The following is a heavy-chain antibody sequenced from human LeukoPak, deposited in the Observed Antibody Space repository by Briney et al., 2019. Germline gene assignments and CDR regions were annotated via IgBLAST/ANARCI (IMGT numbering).Heavy chain of an antibody. CDR2: IRYDGSNK. CDR3: ARGTYDILTGFDY. D-gene: IGHD3-9*01. J-gene: IGHJ4*02. Sequence: PGGSLRLSCAASGFTFGSYGMHWVRQAPGKGLEWVAFIRYDGSNKYYADSVKGRFTISRDNSKNTLYLQMNSLRAEDTAVYYCARGTYDILTGFDYWGQGTLVTVSS. V-gene: IGHV3-30*02. CDR1: GFTFGSYG.